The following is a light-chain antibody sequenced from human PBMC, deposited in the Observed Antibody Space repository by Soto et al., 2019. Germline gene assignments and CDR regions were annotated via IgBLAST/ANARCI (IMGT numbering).Light chain of an antibody. CDR3: CSYAGSYTSYV. CDR1: SSDVGGYNY. Sequence: QSALTQPRSVSGSPGQSVTISCTGTSSDVGGYNYVSWYQQHPGKAPKLMIYDVSKRPSGVPDRFSGSKSGNTASLTISGLQAEDEADYYCCSYAGSYTSYVFGTGTKVPS. V-gene: IGLV2-11*01. J-gene: IGLJ1*01. CDR2: DVS.